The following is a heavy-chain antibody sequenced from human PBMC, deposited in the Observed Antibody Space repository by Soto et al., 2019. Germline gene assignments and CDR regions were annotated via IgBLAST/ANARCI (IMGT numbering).Heavy chain of an antibody. V-gene: IGHV4-39*01. CDR2: IYYSGST. CDR1: GGSISSSSYY. J-gene: IGHJ4*02. Sequence: ETLSLTCTVSGGSISSSSYYWGWIRQPPGKGLEWIGSIYYSGSTYYNPSLKSRVTISVDTSKNQFSLKLSSVTAADTAVYYCARAPSKLGYCTNGVCYFSTTFDYWGQGTLVTVSS. CDR3: ARAPSKLGYCTNGVCYFSTTFDY. D-gene: IGHD2-8*01.